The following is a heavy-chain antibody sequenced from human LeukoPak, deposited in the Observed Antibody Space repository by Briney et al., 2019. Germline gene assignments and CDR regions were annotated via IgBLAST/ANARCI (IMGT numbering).Heavy chain of an antibody. CDR2: IIPMFGTA. D-gene: IGHD2-21*02. J-gene: IGHJ4*02. CDR1: GSTFSSYA. Sequence: SSVKVSCKASGSTFSSYAISWVRQASGEGLEWMGRIIPMFGTANHAQKFQGRVTITTDESKSTAYMELSSLRSEDTAVYCCARDNFAYCGGDCYPTDYWGQGTLVTVSS. V-gene: IGHV1-69*05. CDR3: ARDNFAYCGGDCYPTDY.